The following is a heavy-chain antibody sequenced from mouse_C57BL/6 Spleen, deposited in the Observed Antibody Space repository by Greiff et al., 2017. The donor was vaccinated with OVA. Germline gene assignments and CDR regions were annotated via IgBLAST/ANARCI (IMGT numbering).Heavy chain of an antibody. J-gene: IGHJ1*03. CDR1: GFSLTSYA. V-gene: IGHV2-9-1*01. CDR3: ARNGGSSYVATWYFDV. CDR2: IWTGGGT. Sequence: QVQLKESGPGLVAPSQSLSITCTVSGFSLTSYAISWVRQPPGKGLEWLGVIWTGGGTNYNPALKSRLSISKDNSKSQVFLKMNSLQTDDTARYYCARNGGSSYVATWYFDVWGTGTTVTVSS. D-gene: IGHD1-1*01.